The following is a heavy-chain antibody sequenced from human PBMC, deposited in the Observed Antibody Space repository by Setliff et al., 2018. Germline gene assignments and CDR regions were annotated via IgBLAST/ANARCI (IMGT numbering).Heavy chain of an antibody. CDR1: GYTFTSHYL. J-gene: IGHJ6*03. V-gene: IGHV1-69*10. D-gene: IGHD1-7*01. Sequence: ASVKVSCKASGYTFTSHYLIHWVRQAPGQGPEWMGGTIPTLRLPNYAQMFQGRVTITADKSTGTAYMELSSLRSEDTAVYYCARNAITGTTRKYYYYMDVWGKGTTVTVSS. CDR2: TIPTLRLP. CDR3: ARNAITGTTRKYYYYMDV.